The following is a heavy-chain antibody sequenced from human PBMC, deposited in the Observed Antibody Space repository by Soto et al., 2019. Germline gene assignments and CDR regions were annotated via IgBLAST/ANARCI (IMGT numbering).Heavy chain of an antibody. V-gene: IGHV2-5*08. Sequence: TLSLTCAVSGGSISSGGYSWSWIRQPPGKALEWLALIYWDDDKRYNPSLKSRLTITKDTSKNQVVLTMTNMDPVDTATYYCAHSLPRPYFDYWGQGTLVTSPQ. J-gene: IGHJ4*02. CDR2: IYWDDDK. CDR3: AHSLPRPYFDY. CDR1: GGSISSGGYS.